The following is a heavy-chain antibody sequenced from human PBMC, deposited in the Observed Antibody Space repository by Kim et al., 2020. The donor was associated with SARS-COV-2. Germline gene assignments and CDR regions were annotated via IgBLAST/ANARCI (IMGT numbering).Heavy chain of an antibody. CDR3: AKDMDDAGDYYFDY. J-gene: IGHJ4*02. V-gene: IGHV3-23*03. D-gene: IGHD1-26*01. Sequence: YYADSVKGRFTVSRDDSKNTLYLQMNSLRAEDTAVYYCAKDMDDAGDYYFDYWGQGTLVTVSS.